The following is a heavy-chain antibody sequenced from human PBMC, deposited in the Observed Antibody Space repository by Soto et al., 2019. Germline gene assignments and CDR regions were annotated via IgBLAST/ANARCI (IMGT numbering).Heavy chain of an antibody. J-gene: IGHJ3*02. V-gene: IGHV1-69*02. D-gene: IGHD6-19*01. CDR3: ARVAVAGRGAFDI. CDR1: GGTFSSYT. CDR2: IIPILGIA. Sequence: SVKVSCKASGGTFSSYTISWVRQAPGQGLEWMGRIIPILGIANYAQKFQGRVTITADKSTSTAYMELSSLRSEDTAVYYCARVAVAGRGAFDIWGQGTMVTVSS.